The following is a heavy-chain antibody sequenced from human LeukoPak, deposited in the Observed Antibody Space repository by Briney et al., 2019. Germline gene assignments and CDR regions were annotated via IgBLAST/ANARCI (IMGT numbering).Heavy chain of an antibody. Sequence: SETLSLTCTVSGGSISSYYWSWIRQPPGKGLEWIGYIYYSGSTNYNPPLKSRVTISVDTSKNQFSLKLSSVTAADTAVYYCARGCSSWYFDYWGQGTLVTVSS. CDR1: GGSISSYY. CDR3: ARGCSSWYFDY. V-gene: IGHV4-59*01. D-gene: IGHD6-13*01. CDR2: IYYSGST. J-gene: IGHJ4*02.